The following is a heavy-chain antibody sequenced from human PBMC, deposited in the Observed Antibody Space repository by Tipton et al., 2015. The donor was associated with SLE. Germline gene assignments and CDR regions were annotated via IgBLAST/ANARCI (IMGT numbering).Heavy chain of an antibody. CDR3: ARGVWAAASDY. V-gene: IGHV4-34*01. Sequence: TLSLTCAVYGGSFSGYYWSWIRQPPGKGLEWIGEINHSGSTNYNPSLKSRVTISVDTSKNQFSLKLSSVTAADTAVYYCARGVWAAASDYWGQGTLVTVSS. D-gene: IGHD6-13*01. CDR1: GGSFSGYY. J-gene: IGHJ4*02. CDR2: INHSGST.